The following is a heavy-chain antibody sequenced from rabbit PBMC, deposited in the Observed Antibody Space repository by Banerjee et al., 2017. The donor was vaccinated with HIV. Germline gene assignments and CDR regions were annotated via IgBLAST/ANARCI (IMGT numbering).Heavy chain of an antibody. V-gene: IGHV1S45*01. Sequence: QEQLVESGGGLVQPEGSLTLTCTASEFSFSGSYYMCWVRQAPGKGLEWIACIATGSTSNTYYARWAKGRFTISKTSSTTVTLHMTSLTATDTATYFCARGPADGNGYGYAITTYYGMDLWGPGTLVTVS. CDR2: IATGSTSNT. CDR3: ARGPADGNGYGYAITTYYGMDL. CDR1: EFSFSGSYY. D-gene: IGHD6-1*01. J-gene: IGHJ6*01.